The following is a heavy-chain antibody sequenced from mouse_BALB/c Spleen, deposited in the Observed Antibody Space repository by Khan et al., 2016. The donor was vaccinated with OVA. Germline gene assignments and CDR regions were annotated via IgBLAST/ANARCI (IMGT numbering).Heavy chain of an antibody. CDR2: ISTYYGDA. Sequence: QVRLQQSGAELVRPGVSVKISCKGSGYTFTDYAMHWVKQSHAKSLEWIGVISTYYGDASYNQKFKGKATMTVDKSSSTAYMELARLTSEESAIYYGARHPYCGSSSGAMDYWGQGTSVTVSS. V-gene: IGHV1S137*01. CDR3: ARHPYCGSSSGAMDY. D-gene: IGHD1-1*01. J-gene: IGHJ4*01. CDR1: GYTFTDYA.